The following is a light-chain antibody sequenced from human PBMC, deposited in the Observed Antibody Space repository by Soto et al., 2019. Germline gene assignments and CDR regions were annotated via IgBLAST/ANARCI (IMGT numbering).Light chain of an antibody. CDR2: EFS. Sequence: QSVLPQPGSVSGSPEQSITISCTGTSSDVGDYNYVSWYQQHPGKAPKLMIYEFSNRPSGVSKRFSGFNSGKTPFLTMPGLQAEDEAGYYCSTYTSSNSYVFGAWTKFTDL. V-gene: IGLV2-14*01. J-gene: IGLJ1*01. CDR1: SSDVGDYNY. CDR3: STYTSSNSYV.